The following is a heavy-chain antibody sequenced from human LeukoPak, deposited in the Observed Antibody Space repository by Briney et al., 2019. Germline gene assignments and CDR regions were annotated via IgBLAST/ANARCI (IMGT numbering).Heavy chain of an antibody. CDR1: GYTFTDYY. Sequence: GASVKVSCKAPGYTFTDYYMHWVRQAPGQGLEWMGWINPDSGITNYAQKFQGRVTMTRDTSISTAYMELTRLRFDDTAVYYCARNPREAGNRFDPWGQGTLVTVSS. CDR2: INPDSGIT. J-gene: IGHJ5*02. CDR3: ARNPREAGNRFDP. V-gene: IGHV1-2*02.